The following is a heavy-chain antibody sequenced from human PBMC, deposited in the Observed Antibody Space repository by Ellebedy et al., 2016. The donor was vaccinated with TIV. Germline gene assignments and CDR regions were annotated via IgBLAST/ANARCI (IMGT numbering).Heavy chain of an antibody. D-gene: IGHD3-22*01. CDR3: ARFYDATGSNWFDP. CDR1: GGSISRGGYY. Sequence: LRLXCSVSGGSISRGGYYWSWIRQHPGKGLEWIGYIYYSGRSFYNPSLRSRATISKDTSKNRFSLKLNSVTAADTAVYYCARFYDATGSNWFDPWGQGTLVTVSS. CDR2: IYYSGRS. V-gene: IGHV4-31*03. J-gene: IGHJ5*02.